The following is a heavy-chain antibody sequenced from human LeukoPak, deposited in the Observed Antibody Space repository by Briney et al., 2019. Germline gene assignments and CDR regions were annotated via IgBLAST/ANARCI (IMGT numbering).Heavy chain of an antibody. CDR2: IKNDGTVK. D-gene: IGHD6-13*01. Sequence: GGSLRLSCAASGFTVSSNYMSWVRQAPGKGLEWVANIKNDGTVKNYVDSVKGRFTISRDNAKNSLYLQMNSLRAEDTAVYYCAKDSYSKGDYWGQGVLVTVSS. V-gene: IGHV3-7*01. CDR1: GFTVSSNY. CDR3: AKDSYSKGDY. J-gene: IGHJ4*02.